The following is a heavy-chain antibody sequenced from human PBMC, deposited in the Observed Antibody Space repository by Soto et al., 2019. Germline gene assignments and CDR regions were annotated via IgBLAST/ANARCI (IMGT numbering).Heavy chain of an antibody. Sequence: ASVKVSCKASGYTFTGYYMHWVRQAPGQGLEWMGWINGYNGNTDYPQKLQGRVTMTTDTSTSTAYMELRSPRSDDTAVYYCAREVSAPDYYYGMDVWGQGTTVTVSS. D-gene: IGHD2-21*01. CDR1: GYTFTGYY. V-gene: IGHV1-18*04. CDR3: AREVSAPDYYYGMDV. J-gene: IGHJ6*02. CDR2: INGYNGNT.